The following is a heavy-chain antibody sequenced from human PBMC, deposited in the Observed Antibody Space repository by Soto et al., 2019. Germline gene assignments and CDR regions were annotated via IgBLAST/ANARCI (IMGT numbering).Heavy chain of an antibody. J-gene: IGHJ4*02. Sequence: PSETLSLTCTVSGGSISSYYWSWIRQPPGKGLEWIGYIYYSGSTNYNPSLKSRVTISVDTSKNQFSLKLSSVTAADTAVYYCARIPLDCSGGSCYVLFDYWGQGTLVTVSS. CDR2: IYYSGST. D-gene: IGHD2-15*01. CDR1: GGSISSYY. CDR3: ARIPLDCSGGSCYVLFDY. V-gene: IGHV4-59*01.